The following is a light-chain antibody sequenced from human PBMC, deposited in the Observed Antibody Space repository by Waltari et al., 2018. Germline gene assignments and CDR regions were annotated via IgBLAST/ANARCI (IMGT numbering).Light chain of an antibody. CDR1: SGDIGDHDR. J-gene: IGLJ3*02. Sequence: QSALTQPRSVSGSPGQSVTISCTGTSGDIGDHDRVPWYQQPPGTAPKLMIYDVSKRPSVVPDRFSGSKSGYTASLTIAGLQPDDEADYYCCTYTGGYTWVFGGGTKLTVL. CDR3: CTYTGGYTWV. V-gene: IGLV2-11*01. CDR2: DVS.